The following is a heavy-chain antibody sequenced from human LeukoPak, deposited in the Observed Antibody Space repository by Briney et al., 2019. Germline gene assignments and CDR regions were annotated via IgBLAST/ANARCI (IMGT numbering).Heavy chain of an antibody. D-gene: IGHD4-11*01. V-gene: IGHV3-15*01. CDR2: IKSRAAGGTT. J-gene: IGHJ6*02. CDR3: ARDTGYSKPPHFYYGMDV. CDR1: GFTFSDAW. Sequence: GGSLRLSCAASGFTFSDAWMSWVRQAPGKGLEWVSRIKSRAAGGTTDNAAPVQGRFTISRDDSKSTLYLQMNSLRAEDTAVYYCARDTGYSKPPHFYYGMDVWGQGTTVTVSS.